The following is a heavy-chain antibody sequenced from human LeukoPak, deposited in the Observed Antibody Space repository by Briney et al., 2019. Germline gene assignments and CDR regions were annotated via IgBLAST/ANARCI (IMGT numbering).Heavy chain of an antibody. CDR1: GGTFSSYA. V-gene: IGHV1-69*01. CDR3: ARDVGIAAAGTRRWNYMDV. Sequence: SVKVSCKASGGTFSSYAISWVRQAPGQGLEWMGGIIPIFGTANYAQKFQGRVTITADESTSTAYMELSSLRSEDTAVYYCARDVGIAAAGTRRWNYMDVWGKGTTVTVSS. D-gene: IGHD6-13*01. J-gene: IGHJ6*03. CDR2: IIPIFGTA.